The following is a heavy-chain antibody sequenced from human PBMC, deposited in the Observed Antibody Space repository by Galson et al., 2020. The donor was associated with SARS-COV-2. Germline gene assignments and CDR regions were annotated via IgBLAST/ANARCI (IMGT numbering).Heavy chain of an antibody. D-gene: IGHD3-22*01. V-gene: IGHV3-48*03. CDR2: ISKSGITI. CDR3: ARDYRYYYDSSGYSNAFDI. CDR1: GLTFSNTE. Sequence: SLKISCAASGLTFSNTEMNWVRQAPGKGLEWLSYISKSGITIYYADSVKGRFTISRDNAENSLYLQMNSLRAEDTAVYYCARDYRYYYDSSGYSNAFDIWGQGTMVTVSS. J-gene: IGHJ3*02.